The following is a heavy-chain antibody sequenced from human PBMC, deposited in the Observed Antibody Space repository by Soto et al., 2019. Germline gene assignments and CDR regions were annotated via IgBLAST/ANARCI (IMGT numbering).Heavy chain of an antibody. J-gene: IGHJ6*02. CDR1: GGSFSGYY. CDR3: AKSIRGSYYYYYYGMDV. V-gene: IGHV4-34*01. Sequence: PSETLSLTCAVYGGSFSGYYWSWIRQPPGKGLEWIGEINHSGSTNYNPSLKSRVTISVDTSKNQFSLKLSSVTAADTAVYYCAKSIRGSYYYYYYGMDVWGQGTTVTVSS. CDR2: INHSGST. D-gene: IGHD1-26*01.